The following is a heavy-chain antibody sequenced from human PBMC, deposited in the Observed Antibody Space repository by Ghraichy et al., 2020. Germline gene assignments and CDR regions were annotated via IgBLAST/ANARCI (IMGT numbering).Heavy chain of an antibody. V-gene: IGHV4-34*01. Sequence: SETLSLTCAVYGGSFSGYYWSWIRQPPGKGLEWIGEINHSGSTNYNPSLKSRVTISVDTSKNQFSLKLSSVTAADTAVYYCARGRYEQYQLRGGRLVHWGQGTLVTVSS. CDR3: ARGRYEQYQLRGGRLVH. CDR2: INHSGST. J-gene: IGHJ4*02. CDR1: GGSFSGYY. D-gene: IGHD2-2*01.